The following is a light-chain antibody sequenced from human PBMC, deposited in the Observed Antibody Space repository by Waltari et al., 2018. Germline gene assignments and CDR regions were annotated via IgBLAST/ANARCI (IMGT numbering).Light chain of an antibody. CDR2: GST. Sequence: QSVLTQPPSVSGAPGQRVTISCTGSGSNLGAGYDVHWYQQLPRAAPKLLLYGSTSRPLGVPARFFGSTSGTSASLAITGLQAEDEADYYCQSYDTSLSVVFGGGTKLTVL. CDR1: GSNLGAGYD. V-gene: IGLV1-40*01. J-gene: IGLJ3*02. CDR3: QSYDTSLSVV.